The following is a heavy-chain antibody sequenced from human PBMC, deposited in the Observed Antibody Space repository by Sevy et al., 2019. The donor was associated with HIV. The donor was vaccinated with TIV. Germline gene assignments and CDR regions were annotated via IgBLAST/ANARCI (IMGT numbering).Heavy chain of an antibody. V-gene: IGHV3-15*01. Sequence: GGSLRLSCAASGFTFSIIYMNWVRQSPGKGLEWVGRMKSKIDGGTIDYAAPVKDRFTMSRDDSKNTLYLQMNSLKADDTAVYYCTTVGFPYWGSEPFDIWGQGTMVTVSS. J-gene: IGHJ3*02. D-gene: IGHD3-16*01. CDR3: TTVGFPYWGSEPFDI. CDR1: GFTFSIIY. CDR2: MKSKIDGGTI.